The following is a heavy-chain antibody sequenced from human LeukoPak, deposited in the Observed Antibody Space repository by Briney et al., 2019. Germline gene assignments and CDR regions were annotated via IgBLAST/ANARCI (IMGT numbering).Heavy chain of an antibody. Sequence: PGGSLRLSCAASGFTFSPYAMPWVRQAKGKGLEWVSAIGTVGDTYYPDSVKGRFTISRENAKNSLYLQMNSLRAGDTAVYFCARGARYSNGWYPDYWGQGTLVTVSS. J-gene: IGHJ4*02. V-gene: IGHV3-13*01. CDR3: ARGARYSNGWYPDY. CDR2: IGTVGDT. CDR1: GFTFSPYA. D-gene: IGHD6-19*01.